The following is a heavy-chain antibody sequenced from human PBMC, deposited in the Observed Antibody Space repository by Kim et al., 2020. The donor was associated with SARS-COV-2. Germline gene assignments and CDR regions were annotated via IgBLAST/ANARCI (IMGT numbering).Heavy chain of an antibody. Sequence: GGSLRLSCAASGFPFSNAWMSWVRQAPGKGLEWVGRIRSKTDGGTTDYAAPVKGRFTISRDDSKNTLFLQLTSLSTEDTGVYYCKGGSNSRYYYGLDVWGPGTTVTVSS. CDR1: GFPFSNAW. CDR3: KGGSNSRYYYGLDV. J-gene: IGHJ6*02. CDR2: IRSKTDGGTT. D-gene: IGHD1-26*01. V-gene: IGHV3-15*01.